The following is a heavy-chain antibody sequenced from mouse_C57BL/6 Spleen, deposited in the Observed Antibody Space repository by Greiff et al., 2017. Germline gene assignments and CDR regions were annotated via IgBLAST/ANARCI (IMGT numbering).Heavy chain of an antibody. CDR1: GFTFSSYA. V-gene: IGHV5-4*03. CDR2: ISDGGSYT. D-gene: IGHD3-2*02. J-gene: IGHJ3*01. CDR3: ARGSSSGYVIAY. Sequence: EVKLVESGGGLVKPGGSLKLSCAASGFTFSSYAMSWVRQTPEKRLEWVATISDGGSYTYYPDNVKGRFTISRDNAKNNLYLQMSHLKSEDTAMYYCARGSSSGYVIAYWGQGTLVTVSA.